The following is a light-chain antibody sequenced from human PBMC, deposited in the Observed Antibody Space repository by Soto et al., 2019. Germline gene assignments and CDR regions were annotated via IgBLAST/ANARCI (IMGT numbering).Light chain of an antibody. Sequence: DIQMTQSPSSLSASVGDRVTITCRASHTVGSSLYWYQQKPGKAPKLLIYAAFSLQSGVPSRFSGSGSGTDFTLSISSLQPEDFATYYCQQSYSTTWTFGQGTKVDIK. CDR1: HTVGSS. CDR2: AAF. J-gene: IGKJ1*01. V-gene: IGKV1-39*01. CDR3: QQSYSTTWT.